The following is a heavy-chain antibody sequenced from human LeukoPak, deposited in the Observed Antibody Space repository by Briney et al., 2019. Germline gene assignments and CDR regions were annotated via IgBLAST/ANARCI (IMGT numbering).Heavy chain of an antibody. D-gene: IGHD3-22*01. J-gene: IGHJ4*02. CDR2: ISISSSYI. CDR3: ARDLKYYDSSGFDY. Sequence: GGSLRLSCATSGFTFSSYSMNWGRQAPGKGRECVSCISISSSYIYYAESVRGRFTISRDNTKNSLTLQLTSLRAEDTAVYYCARDLKYYDSSGFDYWGQGTMVTVSS. CDR1: GFTFSSYS. V-gene: IGHV3-21*01.